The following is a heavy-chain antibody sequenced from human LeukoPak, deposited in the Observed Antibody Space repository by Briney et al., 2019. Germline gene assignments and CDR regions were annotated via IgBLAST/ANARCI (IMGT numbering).Heavy chain of an antibody. J-gene: IGHJ4*02. CDR2: ISWNSGSI. Sequence: PGGSLRLSCAASGFTFDDYAMHWVRQAPGKGLEWVSGISWNSGSIDSADSVKGRFTISRDNAENSLYLQMNSLRVEDTAFYYCARDLAYSRLDYWGQGMLVTVSS. CDR3: ARDLAYSRLDY. D-gene: IGHD5-18*01. CDR1: GFTFDDYA. V-gene: IGHV3-9*01.